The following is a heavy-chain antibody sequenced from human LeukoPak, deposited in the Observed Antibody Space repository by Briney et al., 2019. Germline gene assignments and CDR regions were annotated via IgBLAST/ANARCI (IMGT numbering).Heavy chain of an antibody. Sequence: PSETLSLTCTVSGGSISSYYWSWIRQPPGKGLEWIGHIYYSGSTNYNPSLKSRVTISVATSKHQFSLKLSSVTAADTAVYYCARRPGGNDWYFDLWGRGTLVTVSS. CDR3: ARRPGGNDWYFDL. D-gene: IGHD4-23*01. CDR2: IYYSGST. CDR1: GGSISSYY. J-gene: IGHJ2*01. V-gene: IGHV4-59*08.